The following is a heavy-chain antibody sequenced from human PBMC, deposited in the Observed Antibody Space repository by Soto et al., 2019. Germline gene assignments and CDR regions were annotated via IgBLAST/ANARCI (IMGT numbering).Heavy chain of an antibody. CDR3: ARVVATLSEAFDP. Sequence: ASVKFSCKASGYTFTSYAMHWVRQAPGQRLECMGWINAGNGNTKYSQKFQGRVTITRXTXXSXXXMXLXXLRXEDTAVYCCARVVATLSEAFDPWGHGGLVTVST. CDR2: INAGNGNT. D-gene: IGHD5-12*01. CDR1: GYTFTSYA. J-gene: IGHJ5*02. V-gene: IGHV1-3*01.